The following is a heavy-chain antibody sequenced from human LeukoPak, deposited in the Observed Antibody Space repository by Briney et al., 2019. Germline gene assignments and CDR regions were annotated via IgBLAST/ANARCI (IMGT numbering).Heavy chain of an antibody. CDR1: GYSFTSYW. J-gene: IGHJ6*03. V-gene: IGHV5-51*01. CDR3: ARHNGRAYYDILTGYYPPYYYYYYMDV. CDR2: IYPGDSDT. D-gene: IGHD3-9*01. Sequence: GESLKISCKGSGYSFTSYWIGWVRQVPGKGLEWMGIIYPGDSDTGYSPSFQGQVTISADKSISTAYLQWSSLKASDTAMYYCARHNGRAYYDILTGYYPPYYYYYYMDVWGKGTTVTVSS.